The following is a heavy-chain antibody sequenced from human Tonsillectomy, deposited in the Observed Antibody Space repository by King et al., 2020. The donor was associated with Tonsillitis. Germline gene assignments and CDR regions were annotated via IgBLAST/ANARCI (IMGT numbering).Heavy chain of an antibody. CDR1: GFTFDDYA. J-gene: IGHJ3*02. D-gene: IGHD3-3*01. V-gene: IGHV3-43*02. CDR3: AKDSSGGRYYDFWSGYSHAFDI. CDR2: ISGDGGST. Sequence: VQLVQSGGGVVQPGGSLRLSCAASGFTFDDYAMHWVRQAPGKGLEWVSLISGDGGSTYYADSVKGRFTISRDNSKNSLYLQMNSLRTEDTALYYCAKDSSGGRYYDFWSGYSHAFDIWGQGTMVTVSS.